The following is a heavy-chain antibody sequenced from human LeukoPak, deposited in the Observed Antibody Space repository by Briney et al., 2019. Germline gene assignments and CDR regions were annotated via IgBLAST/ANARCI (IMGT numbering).Heavy chain of an antibody. CDR3: APWNYYDSSGPLGY. V-gene: IGHV1-69*04. CDR2: IIPILGIA. Sequence: SVKVSCKASGGTFSSYAISWVRQAPGQGLEWMGRIIPILGIANYAQKFQGRVTITADKSTSTAYVELSSLRSEDTAVYYCAPWNYYDSSGPLGYWGQGTLVTVSS. CDR1: GGTFSSYA. D-gene: IGHD3-22*01. J-gene: IGHJ4*02.